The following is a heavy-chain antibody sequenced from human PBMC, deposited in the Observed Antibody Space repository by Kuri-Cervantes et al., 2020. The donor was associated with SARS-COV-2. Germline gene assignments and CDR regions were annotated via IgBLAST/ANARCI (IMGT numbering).Heavy chain of an antibody. CDR2: IYTSGST. CDR3: ASSSPLYCSSTSCYVGIGHNWFDP. Sequence: LRLSCTVSGGSISSGSYYWSWIRQPAGKGLEWIGHIYTSGSTNYNPSLKSRVTISVDTSKNQFSLKLSSVTAADTAVYYCASSSPLYCSSTSCYVGIGHNWFDPWGQGTLVTVSS. CDR1: GGSISSGSYY. V-gene: IGHV4-61*09. J-gene: IGHJ5*02. D-gene: IGHD2-2*01.